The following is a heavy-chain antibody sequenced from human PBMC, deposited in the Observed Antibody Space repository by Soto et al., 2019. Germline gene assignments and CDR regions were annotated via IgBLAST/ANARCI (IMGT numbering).Heavy chain of an antibody. D-gene: IGHD3-3*01. CDR2: IIPIFGTA. CDR1: GGTFSSYA. V-gene: IGHV1-69*13. J-gene: IGHJ5*02. CDR3: ARGVDYDFWSGYPGSNWFDP. Sequence: SVKVSCKASGGTFSSYAISWVRQAPGQGLEWMGGIIPIFGTANYAQKFQGRVTITADESTSTAYMELSSLRSEDTAVYYCARGVDYDFWSGYPGSNWFDPWGQGTLVNVSS.